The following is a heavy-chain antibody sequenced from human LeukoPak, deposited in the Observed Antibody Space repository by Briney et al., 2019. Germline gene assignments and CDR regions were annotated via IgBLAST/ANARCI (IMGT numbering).Heavy chain of an antibody. Sequence: ASVKVSCKASGYTFTGYYMHWVRQAPGQGLEWMGWINPNSGGTYYAQKFQGRVTMTSDTSISTAYMELRSLRSDDTAVYYCARDPYYDYVWGSPALDYWGQGTLVTVSS. D-gene: IGHD3-16*01. J-gene: IGHJ4*02. V-gene: IGHV1-2*02. CDR1: GYTFTGYY. CDR2: INPNSGGT. CDR3: ARDPYYDYVWGSPALDY.